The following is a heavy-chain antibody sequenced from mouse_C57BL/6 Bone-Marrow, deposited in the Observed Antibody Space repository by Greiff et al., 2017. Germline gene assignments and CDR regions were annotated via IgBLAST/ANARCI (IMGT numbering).Heavy chain of an antibody. D-gene: IGHD1-1*01. J-gene: IGHJ2*01. V-gene: IGHV1-74*01. CDR3: AIKTTVVGYFDY. CDR1: GYTFTSYW. Sequence: QVQLQQPGAELVKPGASVKVSCKASGYTFTSYWMHWVKQRPGQGLEWIGRIHPSDSDTNYNQTFKGKATLTVDKSSSTAYMQLSSLTSEDAAVYYCAIKTTVVGYFDYWGQGTTLTVSS. CDR2: IHPSDSDT.